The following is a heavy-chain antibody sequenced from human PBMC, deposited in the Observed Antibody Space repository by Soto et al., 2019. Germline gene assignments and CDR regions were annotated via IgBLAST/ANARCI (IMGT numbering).Heavy chain of an antibody. Sequence: GGSLRLSCAASGFTFSDYYMSWIRQAPGKGLEWVSYISSSGSTIYYADSVKGRFTISRDNAKNSLYLQMNSLRAEATAVYYWARDAGASIGMGVVLVPAAIGSVGHMDVWGKGTTVTVSS. J-gene: IGHJ6*03. CDR3: ARDAGASIGMGVVLVPAAIGSVGHMDV. D-gene: IGHD2-2*01. V-gene: IGHV3-11*01. CDR1: GFTFSDYY. CDR2: ISSSGSTI.